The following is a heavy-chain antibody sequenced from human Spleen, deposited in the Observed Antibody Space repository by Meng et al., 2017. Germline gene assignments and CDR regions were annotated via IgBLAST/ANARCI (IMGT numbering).Heavy chain of an antibody. D-gene: IGHD6-13*01. CDR1: SYHLPDYW. J-gene: IGHJ4*02. CDR3: VRDEDISAAGKLFGDY. V-gene: IGHV1-2*06. Sequence: VDGGAEGKRRWAAMKASCHPASYHLPDYWLHWVRRAPGQGLEWMGRIDPKSGDTNYAQSFQGRVTMTGDTSISTAYMELSGLRSDDTAMYYCVRDEDISAAGKLFGDYWGQGTLVTVSS. CDR2: IDPKSGDT.